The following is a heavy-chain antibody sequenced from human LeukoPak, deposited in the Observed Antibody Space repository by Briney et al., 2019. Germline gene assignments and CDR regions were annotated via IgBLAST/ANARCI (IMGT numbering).Heavy chain of an antibody. D-gene: IGHD1-26*01. CDR3: ARDQPRRGPGNHDY. Sequence: EASVKVSCKASGYTFTTYGMNWVRPTPGQGLEWMGWISTYDGNTNYAQKFRGRVTMVRDTFTSTVYMELRSLTSDDTAVYYCARDQPRRGPGNHDYWGQGTLVTVSS. J-gene: IGHJ4*02. CDR1: GYTFTTYG. CDR2: ISTYDGNT. V-gene: IGHV1-18*01.